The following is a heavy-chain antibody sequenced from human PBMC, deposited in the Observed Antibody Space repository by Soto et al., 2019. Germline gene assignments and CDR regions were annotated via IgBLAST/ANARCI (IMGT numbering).Heavy chain of an antibody. V-gene: IGHV6-1*01. CDR1: GDSVSSNSAA. CDR3: ARDNFTVRGVSDLYYYYGMDV. CDR2: TYYRSKWYN. J-gene: IGHJ6*02. Sequence: PSQTLSLTCAISGDSVSSNSAAWNWIRQSPSRGLEWLGRTYYRSKWYNDYAVSVKSRITINPDTSKNQFSLQLNSVTPEDTAVYYCARDNFTVRGVSDLYYYYGMDVWGQGTTVTVSS. D-gene: IGHD3-10*01.